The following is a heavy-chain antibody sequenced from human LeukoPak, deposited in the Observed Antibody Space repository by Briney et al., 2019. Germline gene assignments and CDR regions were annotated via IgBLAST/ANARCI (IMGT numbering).Heavy chain of an antibody. J-gene: IGHJ4*02. CDR1: GGSISSHY. Sequence: ETLSLTRTLSGGSISSHYWSGTRHPPGEGLEWIGYNYYSWSTNYHPSLQSRVTISVDTSKNQFSLKLSSVTAADTAVYFCARGGKWLRFFDYWGQGTLVTVSS. V-gene: IGHV4-59*08. D-gene: IGHD5-12*01. CDR2: NYYSWST. CDR3: ARGGKWLRFFDY.